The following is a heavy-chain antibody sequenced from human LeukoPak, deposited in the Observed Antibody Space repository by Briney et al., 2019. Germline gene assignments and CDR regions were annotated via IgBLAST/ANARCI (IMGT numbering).Heavy chain of an antibody. CDR2: INTNTGNP. Sequence: GASVKVSCKACGGTFSSYAMNWVRQAPGQRLEWMGWINTNTGNPTYAQGFTGRFVFSLDTSVSTAYLQISSLKAEDTAVYYCARGLIVVDNSFQYYFGMDVWGQGTTVTVSS. J-gene: IGHJ6*02. CDR3: ARGLIVVDNSFQYYFGMDV. D-gene: IGHD3-22*01. CDR1: GGTFSSYA. V-gene: IGHV7-4-1*02.